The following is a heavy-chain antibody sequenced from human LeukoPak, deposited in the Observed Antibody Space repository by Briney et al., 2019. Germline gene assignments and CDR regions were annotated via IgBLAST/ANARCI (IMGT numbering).Heavy chain of an antibody. Sequence: SETLSLTCTVSGVSISSYYWSWIRQPPGKGLEWIGYIYYSGSTNYNPSLKSRVTISVDTSKNQFSLKLSSVTAADTAVYYCARAHTIFGVVPQDWGQGTLVTVSS. CDR3: ARAHTIFGVVPQD. V-gene: IGHV4-59*01. CDR1: GVSISSYY. J-gene: IGHJ4*02. D-gene: IGHD3-3*01. CDR2: IYYSGST.